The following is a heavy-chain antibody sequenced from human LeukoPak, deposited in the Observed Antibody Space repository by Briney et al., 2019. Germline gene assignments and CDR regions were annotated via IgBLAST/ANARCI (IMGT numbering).Heavy chain of an antibody. CDR3: ARVGYSSGWYGWFDP. CDR2: IYSSGGT. CDR1: GFTVSKNY. J-gene: IGHJ5*02. Sequence: GGSLRLSCAASGFTVSKNYMNWVRQTPGKGLEWVSIIYSSGGTYYADSVKGRFTISRDNAKNSLFLQMNSLRAEDTAVYYCARVGYSSGWYGWFDPWGQGTLVTVSS. D-gene: IGHD6-19*01. V-gene: IGHV3-53*01.